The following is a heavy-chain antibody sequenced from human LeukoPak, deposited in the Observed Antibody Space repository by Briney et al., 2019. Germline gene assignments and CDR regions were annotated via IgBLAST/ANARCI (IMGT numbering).Heavy chain of an antibody. CDR1: RFTFSSYS. CDR2: ISSSSSYI. CDR3: VGTATTVVDN. J-gene: IGHJ6*04. V-gene: IGHV3-21*01. Sequence: GSLRLSCVVSRFTFSSYSMNWVRQAPGKGLEWVSSISSSSSYIYYADPVKGRFTISRDNAKNSLYLQMNSLRAEDTAVYYCVGTATTVVDNWGKGTTVTVSS. D-gene: IGHD4-11*01.